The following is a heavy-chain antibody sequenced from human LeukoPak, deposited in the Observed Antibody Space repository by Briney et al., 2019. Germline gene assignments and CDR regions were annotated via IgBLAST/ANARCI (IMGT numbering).Heavy chain of an antibody. D-gene: IGHD3-22*01. CDR1: GFTFDDYG. J-gene: IGHJ3*02. CDR3: ARDPHSYYYDSSGPGEAFDI. Sequence: GGSLRLSCAVSGFTFDDYGMHWVRQAPGKGLEWVSGISWNSGSIGYADSVKGRFTISRDNAKNSLYLQMNSLRAEDTAVYYCARDPHSYYYDSSGPGEAFDIWGQGTMVTVSS. CDR2: ISWNSGSI. V-gene: IGHV3-9*01.